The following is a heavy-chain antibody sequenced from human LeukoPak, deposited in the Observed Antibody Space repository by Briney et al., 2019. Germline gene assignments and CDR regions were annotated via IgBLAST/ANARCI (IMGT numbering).Heavy chain of an antibody. J-gene: IGHJ4*02. Sequence: GGSLRLSCAASGFTFLRHGMTWFRQAPGKGLEWVSGISASGGATYYADSVKGRFTISRDNSKNTLYLQMNSLGAADTAVYYCAKDGGGYCSNSSCRGQGTLVTVSS. CDR1: GFTFLRHG. CDR3: AKDGGGYCSNSSC. CDR2: ISASGGAT. D-gene: IGHD2-2*01. V-gene: IGHV3-23*01.